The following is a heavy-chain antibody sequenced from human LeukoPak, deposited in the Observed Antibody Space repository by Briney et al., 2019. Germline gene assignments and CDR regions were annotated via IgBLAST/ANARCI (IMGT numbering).Heavy chain of an antibody. CDR2: ISSSSNTI. J-gene: IGHJ4*02. Sequence: PGGSLRLSCAASGFTFSDYYMNWVRQAPGKGLEWVSYISSSSNTIYDADSVKGRFTISRDNAKNSLYLQMNSLRAEDTAVYYCAVSDYFDYWGQGTLVTVSS. V-gene: IGHV3-48*01. CDR1: GFTFSDYY. D-gene: IGHD5/OR15-5a*01. CDR3: AVSDYFDY.